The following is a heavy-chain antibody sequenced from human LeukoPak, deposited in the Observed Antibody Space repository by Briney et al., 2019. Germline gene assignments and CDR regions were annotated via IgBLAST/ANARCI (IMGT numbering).Heavy chain of an antibody. CDR3: ARERRATTDFDY. Sequence: GGSLRLSCATSGFSFNSYAMHWVRQAPGKGLEWVAVISYDGNNKYYADSVKGRFTISRDNSKNTLYLQMNSLRAEDTAVYYCARERRATTDFDYWGQGTLVTVSS. CDR2: ISYDGNNK. V-gene: IGHV3-30*14. D-gene: IGHD1-1*01. CDR1: GFSFNSYA. J-gene: IGHJ4*02.